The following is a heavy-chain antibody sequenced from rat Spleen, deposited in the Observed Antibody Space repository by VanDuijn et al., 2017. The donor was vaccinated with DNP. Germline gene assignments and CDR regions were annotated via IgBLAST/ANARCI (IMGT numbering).Heavy chain of an antibody. CDR1: GFTFSSYW. J-gene: IGHJ2*01. Sequence: EVQLVETGGGLVQPGRSLKLSCVASGFTFSSYWMYWIRQAPGKGLEWVAAIIYDGSITYYGDSVKGRFTISRDNAKNSLYLQMNSLRSEDTATYYCARDNYGGYYWGHGVMVTVSS. CDR3: ARDNYGGYY. CDR2: IIYDGSIT. D-gene: IGHD1-11*01. V-gene: IGHV5-58*01.